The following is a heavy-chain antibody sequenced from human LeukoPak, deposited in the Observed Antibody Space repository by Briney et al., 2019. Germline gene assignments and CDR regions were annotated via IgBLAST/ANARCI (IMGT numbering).Heavy chain of an antibody. J-gene: IGHJ4*02. CDR3: ARGRGNYYGSVPFDY. CDR1: GGSFSGYY. Sequence: SETLSLTCAVYGGSFSGYYWSWIRQPPGKGLEWIGEINHSGSTNYNPSLKSRVTISVDTSKNQFSLKLSSVTAADTAVYYCARGRGNYYGSVPFDYWGQGTLVTVSS. V-gene: IGHV4-34*01. CDR2: INHSGST. D-gene: IGHD3-10*01.